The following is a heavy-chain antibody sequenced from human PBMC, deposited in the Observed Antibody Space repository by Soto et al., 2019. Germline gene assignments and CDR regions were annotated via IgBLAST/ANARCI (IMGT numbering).Heavy chain of an antibody. Sequence: PSETLSLTCTVSGGSISSSSYYWGWIRQPPGKGLEWIGSIYYSGSTYYNPSLKSRVTISVDTSKNQFSLKLSSVTAADTAVYYCASRPWVAAAGRDYYYGMDVWGQGTTVTSP. V-gene: IGHV4-39*01. CDR1: GGSISSSSYY. J-gene: IGHJ6*02. CDR3: ASRPWVAAAGRDYYYGMDV. CDR2: IYYSGST. D-gene: IGHD6-13*01.